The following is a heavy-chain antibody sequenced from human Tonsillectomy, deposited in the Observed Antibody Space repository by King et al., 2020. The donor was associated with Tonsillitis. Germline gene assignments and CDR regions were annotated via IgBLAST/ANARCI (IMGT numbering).Heavy chain of an antibody. J-gene: IGHJ4*02. Sequence: VQLQESGPGLVKPSQTLSLTCTVSGGSIRSGSYYWSWIRQPAGKGLEWIGRIYTSGSTNYNPSLKSRVTISLDTSQNQFSLKLSSVTAADTAVYYCARELNWNPPGPVDYWGQGTLVTVSS. CDR3: ARELNWNPPGPVDY. V-gene: IGHV4-61*02. CDR1: GGSIRSGSYY. CDR2: IYTSGST. D-gene: IGHD1-1*01.